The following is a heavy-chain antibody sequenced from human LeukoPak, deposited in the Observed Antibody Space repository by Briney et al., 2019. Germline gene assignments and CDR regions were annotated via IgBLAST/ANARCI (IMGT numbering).Heavy chain of an antibody. D-gene: IGHD5-24*01. CDR2: INPSDGST. CDR3: ASDVAREFGY. CDR1: GYIFISYY. Sequence: ASVKVSCKASGYIFISYYIHWVRQAPGQGLEWMGVINPSDGSTNYAQKFQGRVTMTGDTSTTTVYLELSGLRSEDTAVYYCASDVAREFGYWGQGTLVTVSS. V-gene: IGHV1-46*01. J-gene: IGHJ4*02.